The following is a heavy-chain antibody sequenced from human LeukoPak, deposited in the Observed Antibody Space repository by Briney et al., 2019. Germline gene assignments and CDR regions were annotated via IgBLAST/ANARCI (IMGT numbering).Heavy chain of an antibody. CDR1: GYTLTELS. J-gene: IGHJ5*02. Sequence: GASVKVSCKVSGYTLTELSMHWVRQAPGKGLEWMGGFDPEDGETIYAQKFQDRVTMTEDTSTDTAYMELSSLRSEDTAVYYCATDSWQGELPPRHWFDPWGQGTLVTVSS. V-gene: IGHV1-24*01. CDR2: FDPEDGET. CDR3: ATDSWQGELPPRHWFDP. D-gene: IGHD1-26*01.